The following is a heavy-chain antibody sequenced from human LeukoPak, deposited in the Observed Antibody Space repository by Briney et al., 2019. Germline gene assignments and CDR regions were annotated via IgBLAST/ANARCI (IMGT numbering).Heavy chain of an antibody. CDR1: GGSISSGGYS. D-gene: IGHD5-18*01. CDR2: IYYSGST. Sequence: SETLSLTCTVSGGSISSGGYSWSWIRQHPGKGLEWIGYIYYSGSTYYNLSLKSRVTISVDTSKNQFSLKLSSVTAADTAVYYCARDQLWLRGYYYGMDVWGQGTTVTVSS. CDR3: ARDQLWLRGYYYGMDV. J-gene: IGHJ6*02. V-gene: IGHV4-31*03.